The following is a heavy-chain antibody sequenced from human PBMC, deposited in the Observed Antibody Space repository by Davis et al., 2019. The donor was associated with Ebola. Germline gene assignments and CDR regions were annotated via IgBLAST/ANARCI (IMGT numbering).Heavy chain of an antibody. CDR1: GGSISSSSYY. CDR3: ARVRRPIYYGDHDWYFDL. V-gene: IGHV4-39*07. Sequence: MPSETLSLTCTVSGGSISSSSYYWGWIRQPPGKGLEWIGSIYYSGSTYYNPSLKSRVTISVDTSKNQFSLKLSSVTAADTAVYYCARVRRPIYYGDHDWYFDLWGRGTLVTVSS. D-gene: IGHD4-17*01. J-gene: IGHJ2*01. CDR2: IYYSGST.